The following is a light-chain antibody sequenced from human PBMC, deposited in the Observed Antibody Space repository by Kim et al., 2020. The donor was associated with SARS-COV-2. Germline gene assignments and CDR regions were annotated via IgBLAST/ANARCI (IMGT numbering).Light chain of an antibody. CDR2: GKN. J-gene: IGLJ3*02. Sequence: QSVLTQPPSVSGAPGQRVTISCTGSSSNFGGGLDVQWYQQFPGTAPKLLVHGKNNRPSGVPDRFSASKSGTAPSLAITGLQPEDEAHYFCQSYDTSLRGWVFGGGTRLTVL. V-gene: IGLV1-40*01. CDR1: SSNFGGGLD. CDR3: QSYDTSLRGWV.